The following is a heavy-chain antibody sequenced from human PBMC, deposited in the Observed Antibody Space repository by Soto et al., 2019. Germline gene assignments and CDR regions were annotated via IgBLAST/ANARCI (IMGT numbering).Heavy chain of an antibody. CDR3: VRDLRGGNMIVDGVIS. CDR1: GFTFSNYG. V-gene: IGHV3-30*19. CDR2: ISSDATYK. J-gene: IGHJ4*02. Sequence: QVQLVESGGGVVQPGRSLRLSCGASGFTFSNYGMHWVRLPPGKGPEWVAVISSDATYKFYADSVKGRFTISRDNSKNTLYLQMNSLRAEDTAVYYGVRDLRGGNMIVDGVISRGQGTPVTVSS. D-gene: IGHD3-22*01.